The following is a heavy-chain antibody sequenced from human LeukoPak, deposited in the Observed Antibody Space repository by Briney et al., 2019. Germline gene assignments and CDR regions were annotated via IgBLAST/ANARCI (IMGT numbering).Heavy chain of an antibody. CDR1: GYTFTSYG. D-gene: IGHD5-18*01. J-gene: IGHJ4*02. Sequence: ASVKVSCKASGYTFTSYGIIWVRQAPGQGLEWMGWINPNSGGTNYAQKFQGRVTMTRDTSISTAYMELSRLRSDDTAVYYCARDPNSYGTNYWGQGTLVTVSS. V-gene: IGHV1-2*02. CDR3: ARDPNSYGTNY. CDR2: INPNSGGT.